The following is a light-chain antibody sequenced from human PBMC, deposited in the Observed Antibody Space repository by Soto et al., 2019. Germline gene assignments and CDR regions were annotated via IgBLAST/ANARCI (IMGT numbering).Light chain of an antibody. Sequence: QSVLTQPASVSESPGQSITISCTGTSSDVGGYNYVSCYQQHPGKAPKLMIYEVSNRPSGVSNRFSGSKSGNTDYLTISGLQAEDEADYYCSSYTSSSTPLVFGGGTKLTV. J-gene: IGLJ2*01. CDR2: EVS. CDR1: SSDVGGYNY. CDR3: SSYTSSSTPLV. V-gene: IGLV2-14*01.